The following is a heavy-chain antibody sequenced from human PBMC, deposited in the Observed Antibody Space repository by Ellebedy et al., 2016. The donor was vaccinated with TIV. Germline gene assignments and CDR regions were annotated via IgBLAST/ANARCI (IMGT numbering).Heavy chain of an antibody. V-gene: IGHV1-46*01. D-gene: IGHD4/OR15-4a*01. J-gene: IGHJ4*02. CDR2: INPTGGST. CDR1: GYIFTTYY. CDR3: ARGNVDYTVDY. Sequence: AASVKVSCKASGYIFTTYYTHGVRQAPGQGLEWMGIINPTGGSTSYAQNFQGRVTMTRDTSTSTVYMELRSLRSVDTAVYYCARGNVDYTVDYWGQGTLVTVSS.